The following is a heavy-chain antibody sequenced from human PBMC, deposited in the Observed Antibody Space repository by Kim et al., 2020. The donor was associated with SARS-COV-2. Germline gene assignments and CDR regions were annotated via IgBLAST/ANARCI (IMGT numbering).Heavy chain of an antibody. Sequence: GGSLRLSCAASGFTFSSYGMHWVRQAPGKGLEWVAVISYDGSNKYYADSVKGRFTISRDNSKNTLYLQMNSLRAEDTAVYYCAKKRRATVTRGDNWFDPWGQGTLVTVSS. CDR3: AKKRRATVTRGDNWFDP. J-gene: IGHJ5*02. CDR2: ISYDGSNK. CDR1: GFTFSSYG. D-gene: IGHD4-17*01. V-gene: IGHV3-30*18.